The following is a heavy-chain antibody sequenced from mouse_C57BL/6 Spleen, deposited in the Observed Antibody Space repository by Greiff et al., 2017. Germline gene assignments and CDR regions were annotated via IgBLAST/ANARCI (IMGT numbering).Heavy chain of an antibody. Sequence: EVQVVESGGGLVKPGGSLKLSCAASGFTFSDYGMHWVRQAPEKGLAWVAYISSGSSTIYYADTVKGRFTISRDNAKNTLFLQMTSLRSEDTAMYYCARPPLDGYYVDYRGQGTTLTVSS. CDR1: GFTFSDYG. CDR2: ISSGSSTI. V-gene: IGHV5-17*01. D-gene: IGHD2-3*01. CDR3: ARPPLDGYYVDY. J-gene: IGHJ2*01.